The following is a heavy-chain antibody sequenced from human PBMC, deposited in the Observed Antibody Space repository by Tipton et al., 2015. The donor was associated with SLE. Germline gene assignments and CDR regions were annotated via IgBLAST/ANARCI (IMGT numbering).Heavy chain of an antibody. Sequence: TLSLTCSVSGGSISSSGYYWGWIRQPPGKGLEWIGSIFYSGRTYDNPTLKSRVTISLNTSKNQFSLNLSSMTAADTAVYYCARLGGSSLSHFYYRMDVWGQGTTVTVSS. J-gene: IGHJ6*02. CDR2: IFYSGRT. CDR3: ARLGGSSLSHFYYRMDV. CDR1: GGSISSSGYY. V-gene: IGHV4-39*07. D-gene: IGHD6-13*01.